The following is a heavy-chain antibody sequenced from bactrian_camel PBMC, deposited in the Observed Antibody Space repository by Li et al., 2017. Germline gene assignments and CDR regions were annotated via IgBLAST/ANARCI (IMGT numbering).Heavy chain of an antibody. J-gene: IGHJ4*01. CDR3: TTGSRRGRVGFCAGGERSLSAVIVGTTMGNLKS. D-gene: IGHD2*01. Sequence: VQLVESGGGSVQAGGSLRLSCEGSGLSYSRTCMGWFRQAVGKEREGVGDIDSVGSTVYADSVNGRFTISKDNAKDILYLQMNSLKPEDTAIYYCTTGSRRGRVGFCAGGERSLSAVIVGTTMGNLKSGAGGPRSPSP. CDR2: IDSVGST. V-gene: IGHV3S53*01. CDR1: GLSYSRTC.